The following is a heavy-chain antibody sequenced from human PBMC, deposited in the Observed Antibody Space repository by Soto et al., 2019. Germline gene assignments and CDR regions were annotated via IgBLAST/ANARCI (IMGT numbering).Heavy chain of an antibody. CDR2: ISWDGGST. V-gene: IGHV3-43*01. CDR3: AREGYYYDSSGYYS. D-gene: IGHD3-22*01. Sequence: GGSLRLSCAASGFTFDDYTMHWVRQAPGKGLEWVSLISWDGGSTYYADSVKGRFTISRDNSKNTLYLQMNSLSAEDTAVYYCAREGYYYDSSGYYSWGQGTLVTVSS. CDR1: GFTFDDYT. J-gene: IGHJ4*02.